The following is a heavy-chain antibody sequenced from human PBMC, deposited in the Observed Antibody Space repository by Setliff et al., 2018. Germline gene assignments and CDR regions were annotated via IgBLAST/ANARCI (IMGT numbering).Heavy chain of an antibody. Sequence: SVKVSCKASGGTFSSYGISWVRQAPGQGLEWMGGTIPIFGTTGYAQKFRGRVTIITDESTSTAFMQLSSLRSEDTAVYYCVREGVDSRSSTDYRYYMDVWGKGTTVTVSS. CDR2: TIPIFGTT. V-gene: IGHV1-69*05. J-gene: IGHJ6*03. D-gene: IGHD3-22*01. CDR1: GGTFSSYG. CDR3: VREGVDSRSSTDYRYYMDV.